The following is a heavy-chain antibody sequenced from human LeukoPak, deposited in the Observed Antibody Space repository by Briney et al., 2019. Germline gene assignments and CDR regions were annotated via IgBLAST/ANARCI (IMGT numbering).Heavy chain of an antibody. Sequence: GRSLRLSCAASGFTFSSYGMHWVRQAPGKGLEWVAVISYDGSNKYYADSVKGRFTISRDNSKNTLYLQMNSLRAEDTAVYYGAKESYGDYVVDYWGQGTLVTVSS. D-gene: IGHD4-17*01. CDR1: GFTFSSYG. CDR2: ISYDGSNK. J-gene: IGHJ4*02. CDR3: AKESYGDYVVDY. V-gene: IGHV3-30*18.